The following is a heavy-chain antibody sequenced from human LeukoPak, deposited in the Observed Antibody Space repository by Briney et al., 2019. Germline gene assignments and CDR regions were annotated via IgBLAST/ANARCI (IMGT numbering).Heavy chain of an antibody. J-gene: IGHJ1*01. D-gene: IGHD1-14*01. V-gene: IGHV4-34*01. CDR2: INHSGGA. CDR1: SGSLSGYY. CDR3: ARRPAWARNLQY. Sequence: SETLSLTCAIYSGSLSGYYWNWIRQAPGKGLEWIGEINHSGGAYYNPSLKSRATISVDMSQNQVTLNLTSVTAADRAVYYCARRPAWARNLQYWGQGTLVTVSS.